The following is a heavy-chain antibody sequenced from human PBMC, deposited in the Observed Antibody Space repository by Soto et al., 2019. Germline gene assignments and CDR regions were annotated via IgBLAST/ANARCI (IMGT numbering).Heavy chain of an antibody. CDR2: ISTRGGST. CDR1: GFTFSSYA. D-gene: IGHD3-22*01. CDR3: AKDSELAMMVVVLDRHFDY. J-gene: IGHJ4*02. Sequence: GGSLRLSCAASGFTFSSYAMNWVRQDPGKGLEWVSTISTRGGSTYYAESVKGRFTISRDNSRNTLYLQLNSLRAEDTAVYYCAKDSELAMMVVVLDRHFDYWGQGTLVTVSS. V-gene: IGHV3-23*01.